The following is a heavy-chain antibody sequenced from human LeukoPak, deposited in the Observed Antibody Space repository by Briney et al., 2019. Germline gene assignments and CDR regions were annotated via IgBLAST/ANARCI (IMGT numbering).Heavy chain of an antibody. J-gene: IGHJ4*02. Sequence: ASVKVSCKAPGYTFTSYYMHWVRQAPGQGLEWMGIINPSGGSTSYAQKFQGRVTMTRDTSTSTVYMELSSLRSEDTAVYYCARGRIIQWLAKTGTLAYWGQGTLVTVSS. D-gene: IGHD6-19*01. CDR2: INPSGGST. CDR3: ARGRIIQWLAKTGTLAY. CDR1: GYTFTSYY. V-gene: IGHV1-46*01.